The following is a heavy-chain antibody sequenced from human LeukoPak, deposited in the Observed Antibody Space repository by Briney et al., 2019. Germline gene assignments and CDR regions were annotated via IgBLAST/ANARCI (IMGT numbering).Heavy chain of an antibody. V-gene: IGHV1-69*05. D-gene: IGHD3-22*01. J-gene: IGHJ4*02. CDR2: IIPIFGTA. CDR3: ARGPGGNYDSSGYYYDY. Sequence: SVKVSCTAPGGTFSSYAISWVRQAPGQGLEWMGGIIPIFGTANYAQKFQGRVTITTDESTSTAYMELSSLRSEDTAVYYCARGPGGNYDSSGYYYDYWGQGTLVTVSS. CDR1: GGTFSSYA.